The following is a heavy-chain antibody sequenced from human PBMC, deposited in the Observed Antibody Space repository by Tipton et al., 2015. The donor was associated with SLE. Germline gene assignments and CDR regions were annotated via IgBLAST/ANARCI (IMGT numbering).Heavy chain of an antibody. CDR1: GDSLSTSY. V-gene: IGHV4-59*01. CDR2: IFNSGST. CDR3: ARADYDSSRLCWDFDL. Sequence: TLSLTCFVSGDSLSTSYWSWIRQPPGKGLEWIGNIFNSGSTNYNPSLKSRVTISVDTSKNQFSLKLSSVTAADTAVYYCARADYDSSRLCWDFDLWGRGTQVNVSA. D-gene: IGHD3-22*01. J-gene: IGHJ2*01.